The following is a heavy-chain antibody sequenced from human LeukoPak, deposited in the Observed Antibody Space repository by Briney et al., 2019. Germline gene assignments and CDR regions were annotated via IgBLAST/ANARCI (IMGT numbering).Heavy chain of an antibody. CDR1: GFTFSSYA. D-gene: IGHD1-26*01. V-gene: IGHV3-23*01. Sequence: GGSLRLSCAASGFTFSSYAMSWVRQAPGKGLEGVSAISGSGGSTYYADSVKGRFTISRDNSKNTLYLQMNSLRAEDTAVYYCAKDVARRSIVGARWGFDYWGQGTLVTVSS. CDR3: AKDVARRSIVGARWGFDY. CDR2: ISGSGGST. J-gene: IGHJ4*02.